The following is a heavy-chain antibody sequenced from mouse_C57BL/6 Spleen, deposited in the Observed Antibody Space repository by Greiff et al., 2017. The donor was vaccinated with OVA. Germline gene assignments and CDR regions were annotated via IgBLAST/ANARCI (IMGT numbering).Heavy chain of an antibody. V-gene: IGHV1-59*01. Sequence: QVQLQQPGAELVRPGTSVKLSCKASGYTFTSYWMHWVKQSPGKGLEWIGVIDPSASYTNYNQKFKGKATLTVDTSSSTAYMQLCSLTSEDSAVYYCAKITTVVATYYAMDYWVQGTSVTVSS. CDR2: IDPSASYT. J-gene: IGHJ4*01. CDR3: AKITTVVATYYAMDY. CDR1: GYTFTSYW. D-gene: IGHD1-1*01.